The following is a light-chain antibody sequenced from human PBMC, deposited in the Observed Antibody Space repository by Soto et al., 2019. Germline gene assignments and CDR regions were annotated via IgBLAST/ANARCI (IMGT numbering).Light chain of an antibody. Sequence: QSALTQPRSVSGSPGQSVTLSCTGTSSDVGGYHYVSWYQHHPGKAPKLIIYDVNKRPSVVPDRFSGSKSGNTASLTISGLQTEDEADYYCCASAGSYTVVFGGGNKLTVL. V-gene: IGLV2-11*01. J-gene: IGLJ2*01. CDR2: DVN. CDR3: CASAGSYTVV. CDR1: SSDVGGYHY.